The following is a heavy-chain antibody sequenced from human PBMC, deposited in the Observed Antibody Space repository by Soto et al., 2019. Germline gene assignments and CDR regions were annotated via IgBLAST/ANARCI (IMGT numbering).Heavy chain of an antibody. V-gene: IGHV4-34*04. CDR1: GASFGGLY. CDR2: IDHSGIT. CDR3: ARGVSVTLAVQGGAPDKTYFAS. D-gene: IGHD1-26*01. Sequence: ASETLSLTCTVSGASFGGLYWSWISQSPGKGLEWIGEIDHSGITNHNTALKSRATMSVDTSKNQFSLKLRSVTAADTAVYYCARGVSVTLAVQGGAPDKTYFASWSQGTLVTVSS. J-gene: IGHJ4*02.